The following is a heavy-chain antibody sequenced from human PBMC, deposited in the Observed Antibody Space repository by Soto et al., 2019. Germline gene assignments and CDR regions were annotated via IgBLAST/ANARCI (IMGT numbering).Heavy chain of an antibody. CDR2: INPNSGGT. Sequence: QVQLVQSGAEVKKPGASVKVSCKASGYTFTGYYMHWVRQAPGQGLEWMGWINPNSGGTNYAQKFQGWVTMTRDTSISTAYKELSRLRSEDTAVYYCARGRWLQTVYYYYGMDVWGQGTTVTVS. D-gene: IGHD5-12*01. J-gene: IGHJ6*02. CDR3: ARGRWLQTVYYYYGMDV. V-gene: IGHV1-2*04. CDR1: GYTFTGYY.